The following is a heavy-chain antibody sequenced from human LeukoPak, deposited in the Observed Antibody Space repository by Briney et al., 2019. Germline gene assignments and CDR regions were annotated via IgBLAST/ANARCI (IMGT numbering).Heavy chain of an antibody. Sequence: GGSLRLSCAASGFTFSSYAMSWVRQAAGPGLEWVSAISGSGGSTYYADSVTGRFTISRDNSKNTLYLQMNRLRAEDTAVYYCAKGIADVSYYYNYGMDVWGQGATVTVCS. CDR1: GFTFSSYA. D-gene: IGHD6-13*01. CDR2: ISGSGGST. V-gene: IGHV3-23*01. J-gene: IGHJ6*02. CDR3: AKGIADVSYYYNYGMDV.